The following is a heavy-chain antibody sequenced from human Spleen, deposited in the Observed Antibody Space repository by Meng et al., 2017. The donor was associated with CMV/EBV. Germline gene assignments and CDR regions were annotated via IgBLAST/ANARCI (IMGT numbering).Heavy chain of an antibody. D-gene: IGHD1-26*01. CDR2: INPSGGST. CDR1: FSGYY. V-gene: IGHV1-46*01. CDR3: AKGVGARGPFDY. Sequence: FSGYYWSWIRQPPGKGLEWMGIINPSGGSTSYAQKFQGRVTMTRDTSTSTVYMELSSLRSEDTAVYYCAKGVGARGPFDYWGQGTLVTVS. J-gene: IGHJ4*02.